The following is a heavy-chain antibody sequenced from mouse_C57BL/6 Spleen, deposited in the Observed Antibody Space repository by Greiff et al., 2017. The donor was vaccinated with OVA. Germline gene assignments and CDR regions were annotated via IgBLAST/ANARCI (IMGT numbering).Heavy chain of an antibody. CDR2: ISSGSSTI. CDR3: ARGGYDVYLWFAY. J-gene: IGHJ3*01. D-gene: IGHD2-3*01. CDR1: GFTFSDYG. Sequence: EVMLVESGGGLVKPGGSLKLSCAASGFTFSDYGMHWVRQAPEKGLEWVAYISSGSSTIYYADTVKGRFTISRDNAKNTLFLQMTSLRSEDTAMYYCARGGYDVYLWFAYWGQGTLVTVSA. V-gene: IGHV5-17*01.